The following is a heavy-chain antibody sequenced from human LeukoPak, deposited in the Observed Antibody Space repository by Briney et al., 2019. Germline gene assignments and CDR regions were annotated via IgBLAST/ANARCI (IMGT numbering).Heavy chain of an antibody. J-gene: IGHJ4*02. CDR3: ARKSRDGYLFDF. CDR2: IYSSGST. V-gene: IGHV4-28*01. CDR1: GYSISSGHW. Sequence: SDTLSLTCTVSGYSISSGHWWGWIRQPPGKGLEWIGYIYSSGSTYYNPSLKSRVTMSVDTSKNQFSLKVSSVTAVDTAVYYCARKSRDGYLFDFWGQGTLVTVS. D-gene: IGHD5-24*01.